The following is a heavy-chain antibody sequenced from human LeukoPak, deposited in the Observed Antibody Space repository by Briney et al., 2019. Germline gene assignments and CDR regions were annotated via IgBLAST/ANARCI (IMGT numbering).Heavy chain of an antibody. CDR3: ARGGTSGYSSTRHFWGGNYYFDY. D-gene: IGHD2-2*01. V-gene: IGHV3-7*01. CDR2: INQDGSEK. J-gene: IGHJ4*02. Sequence: GGSLRLSCEASGFTFRSFSMSWVRQAPGQGLEWVANINQDGSEKYYLDSAKGRFAISRDNARNSLYLQVNSLRAEDTAVYYCARGGTSGYSSTRHFWGGNYYFDYWGQGSLVTVSS. CDR1: GFTFRSFS.